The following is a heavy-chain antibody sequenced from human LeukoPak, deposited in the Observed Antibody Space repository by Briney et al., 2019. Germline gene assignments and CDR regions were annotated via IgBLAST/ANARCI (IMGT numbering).Heavy chain of an antibody. V-gene: IGHV3-43D*04. CDR3: AKVAMVRGVITRYYYYGMDV. Sequence: GGSLRLSCAASGSTFDDYAMHWVRQAPGKGLEWVSLISWDGGSTYYADSVKGRFTISRDNSKNSLYLQMNSLRAEDTALHYCAKVAMVRGVITRYYYYGMDVWGKGTTVTVSS. D-gene: IGHD3-10*01. J-gene: IGHJ6*04. CDR1: GSTFDDYA. CDR2: ISWDGGST.